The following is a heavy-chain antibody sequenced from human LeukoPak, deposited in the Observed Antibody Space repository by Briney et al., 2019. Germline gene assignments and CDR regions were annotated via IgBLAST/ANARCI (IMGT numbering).Heavy chain of an antibody. CDR3: AKEAACGDYWVGESDY. V-gene: IGHV3-23*01. CDR2: IRGSGGST. J-gene: IGHJ4*02. CDR1: GFTFSSYA. Sequence: AESLRLSCAASGFTFSSYAMSWVRQAPAEGMEWVSAIRGSGGSTYYTDSVKGRFTISRDNSKNTLYLQMNSLRAEDTAVYYCAKEAACGDYWVGESDYWGQGTLVTVSS. D-gene: IGHD4-17*01.